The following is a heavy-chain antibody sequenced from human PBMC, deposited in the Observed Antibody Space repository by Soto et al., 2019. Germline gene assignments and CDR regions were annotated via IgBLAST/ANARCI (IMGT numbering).Heavy chain of an antibody. Sequence: GSLRLSCEASGFTFDDYMMHWVRQVPGKGLEWISLISWDGGSIDYADSIKGRFTVSRDNSKNSLYLHMHSLKTEDTAFYYCAKEGNGGSSLDYWGQGTLVTVSS. V-gene: IGHV3-43*01. J-gene: IGHJ4*02. CDR3: AKEGNGGSSLDY. D-gene: IGHD2-15*01. CDR1: GFTFDDYM. CDR2: ISWDGGSI.